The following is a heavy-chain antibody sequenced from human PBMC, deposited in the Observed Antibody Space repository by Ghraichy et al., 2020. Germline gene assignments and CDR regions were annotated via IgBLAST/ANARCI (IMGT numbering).Heavy chain of an antibody. CDR1: GGSISSSNW. CDR3: ARISITMVRGVRGHNWFDP. V-gene: IGHV4-4*02. CDR2: IYHSGST. J-gene: IGHJ5*02. Sequence: SETLSLTCAVSGGSISSSNWWSWVRQPPGKGLEWIGEIYHSGSTNYNPSLKSRVTISVDKSKNQFSLKLSSVTAADTAVYYCARISITMVRGVRGHNWFDPWGQGTLVTVSS. D-gene: IGHD3-10*01.